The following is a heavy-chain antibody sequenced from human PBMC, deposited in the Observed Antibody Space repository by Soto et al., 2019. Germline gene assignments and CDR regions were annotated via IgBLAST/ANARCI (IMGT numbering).Heavy chain of an antibody. J-gene: IGHJ3*02. CDR3: AICGGEDHDDFDI. CDR2: MNPNSGNT. Sequence: ASVKVSCKASGYTFTSYDINWVRQAAGQGLEWMGWMNPNSGNTGYAQKFQGRVTMTRNTSISTAYMELSSLRSEDTAVYYCAICGGEDHDDFDIWGQGKMVTVSS. CDR1: GYTFTSYD. D-gene: IGHD2-21*01. V-gene: IGHV1-8*01.